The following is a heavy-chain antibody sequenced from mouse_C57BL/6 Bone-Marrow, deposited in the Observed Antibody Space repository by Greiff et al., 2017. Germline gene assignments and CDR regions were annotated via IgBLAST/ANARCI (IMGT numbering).Heavy chain of an antibody. CDR3: ARDSSGYNYAMDY. D-gene: IGHD3-2*02. CDR1: GYTFTSYW. Sequence: QVQLQQPGAELVKPGASVKLSCKASGYTFTSYWMHWVKQRPGQGLEWIGMIHPNSGSTNYNEKFKSKATLTVDKSSSTAYMQLSSLTSEYSAFYYCARDSSGYNYAMDYWGQGTSVTVSS. CDR2: IHPNSGST. J-gene: IGHJ4*01. V-gene: IGHV1-64*01.